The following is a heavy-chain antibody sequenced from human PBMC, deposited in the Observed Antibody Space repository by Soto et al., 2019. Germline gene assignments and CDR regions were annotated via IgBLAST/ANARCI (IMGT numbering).Heavy chain of an antibody. CDR3: ARLSRVGYSGYDPFDY. Sequence: GGSLRLSCAASGFTFSSYAMSWVRQAPGKGLEWVSVMSGTGGSTYYAGSVKGRFTISRDNSKNTLYLQVYSLRAEDTAVYYCARLSRVGYSGYDPFDYWGQGTLVTVSS. CDR1: GFTFSSYA. V-gene: IGHV3-23*01. CDR2: MSGTGGST. D-gene: IGHD5-12*01. J-gene: IGHJ4*02.